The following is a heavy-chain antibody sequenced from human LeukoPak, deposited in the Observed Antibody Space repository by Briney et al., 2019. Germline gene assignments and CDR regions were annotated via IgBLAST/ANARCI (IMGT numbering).Heavy chain of an antibody. CDR1: GGSISSSNW. V-gene: IGHV4-4*02. Sequence: SGTLSLTCAVSGGSISSSNWWSWVRQPPGKGLEWIGEVYHSGSTNYNPSLKSRVTISVDKSKNQFSLKLSSVTAADTAVYYCAGSPATYYDFWSGYRYWGQGTLVTVSS. CDR3: AGSPATYYDFWSGYRY. D-gene: IGHD3-3*01. CDR2: VYHSGST. J-gene: IGHJ4*02.